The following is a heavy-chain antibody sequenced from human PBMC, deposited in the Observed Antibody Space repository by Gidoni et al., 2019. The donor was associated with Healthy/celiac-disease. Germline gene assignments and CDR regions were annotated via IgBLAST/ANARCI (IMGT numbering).Heavy chain of an antibody. CDR2: IYYSGST. D-gene: IGHD3-10*01. V-gene: IGHV4-59*01. CDR1: AGSISSYY. Sequence: QLQLQESGPGLVKPSETLSLTCTVSAGSISSYYWSWIRQPPGKELEWIGYIYYSGSTNYNPSLKSRVTISVDTSKNQFSLKLSSVTAADTAVYYCAREGLWFGELGAFDIWGQGTMVTVSS. J-gene: IGHJ3*02. CDR3: AREGLWFGELGAFDI.